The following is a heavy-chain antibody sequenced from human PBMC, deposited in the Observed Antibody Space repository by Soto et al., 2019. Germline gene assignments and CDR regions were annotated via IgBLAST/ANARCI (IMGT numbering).Heavy chain of an antibody. Sequence: GGSLRLSCAASGFTFSSYGMHWVRQAPGKGLEWVAVIWYDGSNKYYADSVKGRFTISRDNSKNTLYLQMNSLRAEDTAVYYCARTYYYGSGSHYKATYYYYGMDVWGQGTTVTVSS. CDR2: IWYDGSNK. V-gene: IGHV3-33*01. J-gene: IGHJ6*02. CDR3: ARTYYYGSGSHYKATYYYYGMDV. D-gene: IGHD3-10*01. CDR1: GFTFSSYG.